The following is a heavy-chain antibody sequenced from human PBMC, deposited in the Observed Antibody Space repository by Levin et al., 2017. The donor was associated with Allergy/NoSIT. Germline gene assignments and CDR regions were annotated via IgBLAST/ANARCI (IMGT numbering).Heavy chain of an antibody. D-gene: IGHD2-2*01. Sequence: GGSLRLSCAASGFTFSRYWMHWVRQAPGKGLVWVSRITGDGRETSYADSVGGRFTISRDNAKNTLYLEMNSLRAEDTAVYYCARGGCSSTSCLDYWGQGILVTVSS. CDR1: GFTFSRYW. J-gene: IGHJ4*02. CDR3: ARGGCSSTSCLDY. CDR2: ITGDGRET. V-gene: IGHV3-74*01.